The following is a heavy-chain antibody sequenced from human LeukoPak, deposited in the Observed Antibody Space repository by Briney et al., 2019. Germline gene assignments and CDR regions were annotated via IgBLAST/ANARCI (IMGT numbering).Heavy chain of an antibody. CDR1: GGFITSSFY. CDR3: ATRGLKGSAYQDAFDI. V-gene: IGHV4-59*01. CDR2: IYNSGGT. Sequence: SETLSLTCTVSGGFITSSFYWSWIRQSPGKGLEWIGYIYNSGGTKYNPSLKSRLTISVDTSKNQFSLNLSSVTAADTAMYYCATRGLKGSAYQDAFDIWGHGTMVTVSS. J-gene: IGHJ3*02. D-gene: IGHD3-10*01.